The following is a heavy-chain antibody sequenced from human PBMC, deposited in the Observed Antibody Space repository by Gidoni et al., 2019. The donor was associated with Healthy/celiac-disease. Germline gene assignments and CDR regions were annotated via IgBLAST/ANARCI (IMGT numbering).Heavy chain of an antibody. J-gene: IGHJ6*02. CDR3: ATPMTHGMDV. D-gene: IGHD2-21*02. V-gene: IGHV4-39*01. Sequence: QLQLQESGPGLVKPSETLSLTCTVSGGAISSSSYYWGWIRQPPGKGLEWIGSIYYSGSTYYNPSLKSRVTISVDTSKNQFSLKLSSVTAADTAVYYCATPMTHGMDVWGQGTTVTVSS. CDR2: IYYSGST. CDR1: GGAISSSSYY.